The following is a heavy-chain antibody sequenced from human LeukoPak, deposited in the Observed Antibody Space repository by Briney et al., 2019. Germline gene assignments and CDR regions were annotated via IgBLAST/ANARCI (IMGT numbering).Heavy chain of an antibody. CDR3: ARTAARRFDY. J-gene: IGHJ4*02. CDR2: INPTGGST. V-gene: IGHV1-46*01. Sequence: ASVKVSCKASGYTFTSYDINWVRQAPGQGLEWMGIINPTGGSTTYAQKFQGRVTMTRDTSTSTVYMELSSLRSDDTAVYYCARTAARRFDYWGQGTLVTVSS. D-gene: IGHD6-6*01. CDR1: GYTFTSYD.